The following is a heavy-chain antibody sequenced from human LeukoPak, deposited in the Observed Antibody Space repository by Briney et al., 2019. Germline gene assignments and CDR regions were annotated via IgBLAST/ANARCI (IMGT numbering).Heavy chain of an antibody. D-gene: IGHD2-2*01. CDR2: ISSSSSYI. Sequence: GGSLRLSCAASGFTFSSYSMNWVRQAPGKGLEWVSSISSSSSYIYYADSVKGRFTISRDNAKNSLYLQMSSLRAEDTAVYYCARPLPYCSSTSCYYYYGMDVWGQGTTVTVSS. V-gene: IGHV3-21*01. CDR1: GFTFSSYS. CDR3: ARPLPYCSSTSCYYYYGMDV. J-gene: IGHJ6*02.